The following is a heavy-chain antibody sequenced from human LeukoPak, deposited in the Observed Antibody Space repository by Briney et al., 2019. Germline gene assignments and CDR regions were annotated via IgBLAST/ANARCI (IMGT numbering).Heavy chain of an antibody. Sequence: SETLSLTCTVSGGSISSYYWSWIRQPPGKGLEWIGYIYCSGSTNYNPSLKSRVSISVDTSKNQFSLKLSSVTAADTAVYYCARDREIAVAGTGLDYWGQGTLVTFSS. D-gene: IGHD6-19*01. CDR3: ARDREIAVAGTGLDY. J-gene: IGHJ4*02. CDR2: IYCSGST. CDR1: GGSISSYY. V-gene: IGHV4-59*01.